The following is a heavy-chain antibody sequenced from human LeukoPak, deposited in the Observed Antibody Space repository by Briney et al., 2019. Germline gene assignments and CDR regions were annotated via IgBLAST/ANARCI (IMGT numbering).Heavy chain of an antibody. D-gene: IGHD3-10*01. CDR3: ARSYGSGSYLLLYYYYGMDV. V-gene: IGHV1-18*04. Sequence: ASVKVSCKASGYTFTSYGISWVRQAPGQGLEWMGWISAYNGNTNYAQKLQGRVTMTTDTSTSTAYMELRSLRSDDTAVYYCARSYGSGSYLLLYYYYGMDVWGKGTTVTVSS. CDR2: ISAYNGNT. J-gene: IGHJ6*04. CDR1: GYTFTSYG.